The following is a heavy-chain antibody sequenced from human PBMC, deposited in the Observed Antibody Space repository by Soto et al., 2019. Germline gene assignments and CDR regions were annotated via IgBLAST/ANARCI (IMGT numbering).Heavy chain of an antibody. CDR3: ARPGGCSSGCQTGGVYYFDY. CDR1: GGSFSGYY. V-gene: IGHV4-34*01. D-gene: IGHD6-19*01. Sequence: SETLSLTCAVYGGSFSGYYWSWIRQPPGKGLEWIGEINHSGSTNYNPSLKSRVTISVDTSKNQFSLKLSSVTAADTAVYYCARPGGCSSGCQTGGVYYFDYWGQGTLVTVSS. CDR2: INHSGST. J-gene: IGHJ4*02.